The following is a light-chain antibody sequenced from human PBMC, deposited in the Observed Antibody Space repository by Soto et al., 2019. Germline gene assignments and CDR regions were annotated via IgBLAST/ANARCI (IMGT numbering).Light chain of an antibody. CDR1: QDIRGA. V-gene: IGKV1-13*02. CDR3: QQFNSYPIT. Sequence: AIQLTQSPSSLSASVGDRVTITCRASQDIRGALAWYQQKPGKAPKILIYDVSTFESGVPSRLSVSSSGTDFTLTISSLQPVDFATYYCQQFNSYPITFGQGTRLE. J-gene: IGKJ5*01. CDR2: DVS.